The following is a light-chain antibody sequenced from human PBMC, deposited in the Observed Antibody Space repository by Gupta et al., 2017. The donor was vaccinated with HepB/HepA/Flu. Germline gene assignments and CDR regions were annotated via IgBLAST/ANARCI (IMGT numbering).Light chain of an antibody. CDR2: TAS. V-gene: IGKV1-16*02. CDR3: QQENFFPIT. Sequence: DIQMTQSPSSLSASVGDRVTITCRASQGVTIYLAWFQQKPGKAPRSLIYTASSLESGVPSKFSGSGSGTDFTLPIGSLQPEDSATYYCQQENFFPITFGHETKVDIK. CDR1: QGVTIY. J-gene: IGKJ3*01.